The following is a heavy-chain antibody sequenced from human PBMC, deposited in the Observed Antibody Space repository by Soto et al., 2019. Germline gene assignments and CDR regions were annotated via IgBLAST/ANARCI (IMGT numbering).Heavy chain of an antibody. CDR3: EKVVAAAYCGVDY. CDR2: ISGSGGST. J-gene: IGHJ4*02. V-gene: IGHV3-23*01. CDR1: GFTFSSYS. Sequence: GGSLRLSCGASGFTFSSYSMSWVRPAPGKGLVCVSAISGSGGSTYYADSVKGRFTISPDNFENPLYLNMNSLRADHTAVYYCEKVVAAAYCGVDYRSQRNLVTVSS. D-gene: IGHD2-15*01.